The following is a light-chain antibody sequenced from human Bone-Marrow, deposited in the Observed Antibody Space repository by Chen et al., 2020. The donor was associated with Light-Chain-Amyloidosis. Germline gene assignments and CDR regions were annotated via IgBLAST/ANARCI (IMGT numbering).Light chain of an antibody. Sequence: QSVLTQPPSVSGAPGPRVTISCTGSSSSIGAGYDVHWYQQFPGAAPKVVIFGNNNRPSGVPDRFSGSKSGTSASLAITGLQAEDEAVYYCQSYDSSLGGWVFGGGTKLTVL. CDR2: GNN. CDR1: SSSIGAGYD. V-gene: IGLV1-40*01. CDR3: QSYDSSLGGWV. J-gene: IGLJ3*02.